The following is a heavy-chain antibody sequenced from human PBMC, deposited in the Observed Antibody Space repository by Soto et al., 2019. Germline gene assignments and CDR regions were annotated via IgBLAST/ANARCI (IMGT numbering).Heavy chain of an antibody. CDR3: ARGPNWGYRFDS. D-gene: IGHD7-27*01. CDR1: GGTFSGHA. CDR2: LIPLFGTT. Sequence: QVQLVQSGAEVKKPGSSVKVSCEASGGTFSGHAISWVRQAPGQGPEWMGGLIPLFGTTQHAQNFQDRLTITADKSTSAAYMELPSLRSADTALYYCARGPNWGYRFDSWGQGTLVNVSS. J-gene: IGHJ4*02. V-gene: IGHV1-69*06.